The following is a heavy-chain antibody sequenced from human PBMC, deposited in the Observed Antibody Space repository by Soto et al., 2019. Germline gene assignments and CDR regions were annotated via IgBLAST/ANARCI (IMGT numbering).Heavy chain of an antibody. J-gene: IGHJ6*03. Sequence: QVQLQESGPGLVKPSQTLSLTCAISGDSVSSNSAAWNWIRLSPSRGLEVLARTYYRHRWYNDYAVSVRSRITVNPDTSKNQFYLQLTSVTPEDTAVYYCAGTTSHQWYYMDVWGKGTTVTVSS. CDR3: AGTTSHQWYYMDV. CDR1: GDSVSSNSAA. CDR2: TYYRHRWYN. V-gene: IGHV6-1*01. D-gene: IGHD1-7*01.